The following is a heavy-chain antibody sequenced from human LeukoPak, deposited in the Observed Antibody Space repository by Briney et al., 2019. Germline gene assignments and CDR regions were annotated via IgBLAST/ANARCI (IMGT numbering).Heavy chain of an antibody. D-gene: IGHD3-3*01. CDR3: ARAVRTHRDDFWSGFQPTDPYYYYYMDV. CDR1: GGSISSYY. Sequence: SETLSLTCTVSGGSISSYYWSWIRQPPGKGLEWIGYIYYSGSTNYNPSLKSRVTISVDTSKNQFSLKLSSVTAADTAVYYCARAVRTHRDDFWSGFQPTDPYYYYYMDVWGKGTKVTVSS. V-gene: IGHV4-59*01. CDR2: IYYSGST. J-gene: IGHJ6*03.